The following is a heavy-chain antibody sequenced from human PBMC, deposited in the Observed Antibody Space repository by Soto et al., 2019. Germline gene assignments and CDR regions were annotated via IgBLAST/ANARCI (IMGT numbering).Heavy chain of an antibody. D-gene: IGHD1-26*01. Sequence: QVQLVQSGAEVKKPGASVKVSCKASGYTFTNYGISWVRQAPGQGLEWMGWISAYNDNTNSAQNFQGRVTMPTDPSTSTAYMEVRSLRSDDTALYYCARGDSGSYYVNAFDFWGQGTMVTVSS. CDR2: ISAYNDNT. V-gene: IGHV1-18*01. CDR3: ARGDSGSYYVNAFDF. CDR1: GYTFTNYG. J-gene: IGHJ3*01.